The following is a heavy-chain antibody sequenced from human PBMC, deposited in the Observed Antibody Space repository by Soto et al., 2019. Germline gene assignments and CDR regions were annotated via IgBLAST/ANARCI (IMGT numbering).Heavy chain of an antibody. V-gene: IGHV1-69*01. Sequence: QVQLVQSGAEVKKPGASVKVSCKASGGTFSSYAISWVRQAPGQGREWMGGIIPIFGTANYAQKFQGRVTITADESKSTAYMELSSLRSEDTAVYYCARSAAAGTYCYYGMDVWGQGTTVTVSS. CDR3: ARSAAAGTYCYYGMDV. D-gene: IGHD6-13*01. CDR2: IIPIFGTA. CDR1: GGTFSSYA. J-gene: IGHJ6*02.